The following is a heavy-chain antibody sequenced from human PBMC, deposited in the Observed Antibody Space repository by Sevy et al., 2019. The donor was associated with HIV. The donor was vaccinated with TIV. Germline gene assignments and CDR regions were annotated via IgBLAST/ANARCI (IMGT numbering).Heavy chain of an antibody. J-gene: IGHJ4*02. CDR2: INPNSGGT. D-gene: IGHD3-22*01. V-gene: IGHV1-2*02. CDR1: GYTFTGYY. Sequence: ASVKVSCKASGYTFTGYYMHWVRQAPGQGLEWMGWINPNSGGTNYAQKFQGRVTMTRDTYISTAYMELSRLRSDDTAVYYCARDYYDSSGYYYGYFDYWGQGTLVTVSS. CDR3: ARDYYDSSGYYYGYFDY.